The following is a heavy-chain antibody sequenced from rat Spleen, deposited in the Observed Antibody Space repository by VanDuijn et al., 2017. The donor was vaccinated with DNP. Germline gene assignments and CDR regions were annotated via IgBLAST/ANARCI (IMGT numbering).Heavy chain of an antibody. CDR2: ISTGGGST. J-gene: IGHJ2*01. CDR1: GFAFKNYW. V-gene: IGHV5-58*01. D-gene: IGHD4-3*01. CDR3: AKANGRD. Sequence: EVQLVESGGGLVQPGNSLKLSCVASGFAFKNYWMTWVRQVPGKGLEWVASISTGGGSTYYPDSVKGRFTISRDNAENTVYLQMNSLRSEDTATYYCAKANGRDWGQGVMVTVSS.